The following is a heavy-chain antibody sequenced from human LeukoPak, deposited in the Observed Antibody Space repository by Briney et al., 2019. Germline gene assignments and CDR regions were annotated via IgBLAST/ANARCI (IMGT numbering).Heavy chain of an antibody. CDR3: AREIAVAGLDY. V-gene: IGHV4-61*02. CDR1: GGSISSGSYY. D-gene: IGHD6-19*01. Sequence: SETLSLTCTVSGGSISSGSYYWSWIRQPAGKGLEWIGRIYTSGSTNYNPSLKSRVTISVDTSKNQFSLKLSSVTAADTAVYYRAREIAVAGLDYWGQGTLVTVSS. CDR2: IYTSGST. J-gene: IGHJ4*02.